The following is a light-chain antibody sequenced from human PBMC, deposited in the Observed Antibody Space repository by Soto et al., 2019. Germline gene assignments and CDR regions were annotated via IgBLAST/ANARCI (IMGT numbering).Light chain of an antibody. Sequence: DIQMTQSPSTLSASAGDRVTITCRASQSISSWLAWYQQKPGKAPKLLIHEASSLESGVPSRFSGSGSETEFTLTISRLQPDDFATYYCQHYNSYPLTFGGGTKVEIK. V-gene: IGKV1-5*03. CDR3: QHYNSYPLT. CDR2: EAS. J-gene: IGKJ4*01. CDR1: QSISSW.